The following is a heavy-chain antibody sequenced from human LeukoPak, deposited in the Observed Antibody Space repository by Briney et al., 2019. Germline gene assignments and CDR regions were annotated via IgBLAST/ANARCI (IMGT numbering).Heavy chain of an antibody. V-gene: IGHV4-34*01. Sequence: SETLSLTCTVSGGSISGYYWSWIRQPPGKGLEWIGEINHSGSTNYNPSLKSRVTISVDTSKNQFSLKLSSVTAADTAVYYCARGGGIAAAGTGYVYWGQGTLVTVSS. CDR2: INHSGST. D-gene: IGHD6-13*01. CDR3: ARGGGIAAAGTGYVY. J-gene: IGHJ4*02. CDR1: GGSISGYY.